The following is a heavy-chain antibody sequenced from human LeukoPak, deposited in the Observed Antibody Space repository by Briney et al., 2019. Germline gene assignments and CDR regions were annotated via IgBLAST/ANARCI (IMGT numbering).Heavy chain of an antibody. CDR1: GGSFSGYY. J-gene: IGHJ3*02. CDR2: INHSGST. CDR3: ARRGFGYTAARPKGAFDI. D-gene: IGHD6-6*01. V-gene: IGHV4-34*01. Sequence: SETLSLTCAVYGGSFSGYYWSWIRQPPGKGLEWIGEINHSGSTNYNPSLKSRVTISVGTSKNQFSLKLSSVTAADTAVYYCARRGFGYTAARPKGAFDIWGQGTMVTVSS.